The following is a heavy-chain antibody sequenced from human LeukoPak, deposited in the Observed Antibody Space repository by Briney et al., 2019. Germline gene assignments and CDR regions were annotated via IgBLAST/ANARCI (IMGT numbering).Heavy chain of an antibody. CDR1: GFTFSSYS. V-gene: IGHV3-21*01. CDR2: ISSSSNYI. D-gene: IGHD6-6*01. CDR3: AKDRSYSTSSFGDFDY. Sequence: GGSLRLSCAASGFTFSSYSMNWVRQTPGKGLEWVSSISSSSNYIYYADSVKGRFTISRDNAKNSLYLQMNSPRAEDTAVYYCAKDRSYSTSSFGDFDYWGQGTLVTVSS. J-gene: IGHJ4*02.